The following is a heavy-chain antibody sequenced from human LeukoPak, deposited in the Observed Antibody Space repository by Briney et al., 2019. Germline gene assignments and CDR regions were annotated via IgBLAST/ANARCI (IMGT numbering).Heavy chain of an antibody. D-gene: IGHD5-24*01. CDR1: GGSISSSTYY. V-gene: IGHV4-39*07. Sequence: SETLSLTCTVSGGSISSSTYYWAWIRQPPGKGLEWVGNIFYSGSTYYNPSLKSRVTISVDKSKNQFSLKLSSVTAADTAVYYCARDGRDGYNWWGQGTLVTVSS. CDR3: ARDGRDGYNW. J-gene: IGHJ4*02. CDR2: IFYSGST.